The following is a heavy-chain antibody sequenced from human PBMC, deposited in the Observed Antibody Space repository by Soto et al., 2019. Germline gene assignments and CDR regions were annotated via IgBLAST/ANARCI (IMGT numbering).Heavy chain of an antibody. CDR1: GFTFSSYG. CDR3: AKDRSMVRGVIRANRGPYYYGMDV. Sequence: GGSLRLSCAASGFTFSSYGMHWVRQAPGKGLEWVAVISYDGSNKYYADSVKGRFTISRDNSKNTLYLQMNSLRAEDTAVYYCAKDRSMVRGVIRANRGPYYYGMDVWGQGTTVTVSS. CDR2: ISYDGSNK. D-gene: IGHD3-10*01. J-gene: IGHJ6*02. V-gene: IGHV3-30*18.